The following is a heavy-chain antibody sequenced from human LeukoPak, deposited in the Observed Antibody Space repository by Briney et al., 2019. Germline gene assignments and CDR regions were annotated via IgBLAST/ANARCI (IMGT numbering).Heavy chain of an antibody. Sequence: SETLSLTCTVSGGSISSYYWSWIRQPPGKGLEWIGYIYYSGSTNYNPSLKSRVTISVDTSKNQFSPKLSSVTAADTAVYYCARARGGSGSYYQGFDYWGQGTLVTVSS. CDR1: GGSISSYY. J-gene: IGHJ4*02. CDR2: IYYSGST. V-gene: IGHV4-59*01. CDR3: ARARGGSGSYYQGFDY. D-gene: IGHD3-10*01.